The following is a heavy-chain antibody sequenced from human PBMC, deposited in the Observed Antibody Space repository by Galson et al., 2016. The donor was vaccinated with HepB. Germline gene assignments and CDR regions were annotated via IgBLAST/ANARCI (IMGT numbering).Heavy chain of an antibody. J-gene: IGHJ4*02. Sequence: SETLSLTCAVSGFSISTGYYWGWIRQPPGKGLYWIGNIYHNGNTYYNTSLRSRVILSVDTPKNLFSLNLSSVTAAGTAVYYCVRGTVAGIDYWGQGTLVTVSS. D-gene: IGHD6-19*01. V-gene: IGHV4-38-2*01. CDR2: IYHNGNT. CDR1: GFSISTGYY. CDR3: VRGTVAGIDY.